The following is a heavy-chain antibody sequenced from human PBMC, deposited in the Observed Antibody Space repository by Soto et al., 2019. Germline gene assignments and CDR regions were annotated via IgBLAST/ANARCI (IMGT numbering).Heavy chain of an antibody. V-gene: IGHV3-48*02. J-gene: IGHJ4*02. CDR1: GFSFSNYN. Sequence: GVSLRLSCVASGFSFSNYNMNWVRQAPGKGLEWVSYTTDSSDTVHYADSVRGRFTISRDNAESSLYLQMNSLRDEDTAVYFCARDFGHGYYLDYWGRGTLVTVSS. D-gene: IGHD3-3*01. CDR2: TTDSSDTV. CDR3: ARDFGHGYYLDY.